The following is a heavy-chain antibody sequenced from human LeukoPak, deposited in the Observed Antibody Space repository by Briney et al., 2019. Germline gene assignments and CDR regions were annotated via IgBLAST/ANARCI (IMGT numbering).Heavy chain of an antibody. V-gene: IGHV4-59*01. Sequence: SETLSLTRTVSGGSISSYYWSWIRQPPGKGQEWIGYIYYSGSTNYNPSLKSRVTISVDTPKTQFSLKLSSVTAADTVVYYCARGGVGASSDYYYYSMDVWGQGTTVTVSS. D-gene: IGHD1-26*01. CDR2: IYYSGST. CDR1: GGSISSYY. J-gene: IGHJ6*02. CDR3: ARGGVGASSDYYYYSMDV.